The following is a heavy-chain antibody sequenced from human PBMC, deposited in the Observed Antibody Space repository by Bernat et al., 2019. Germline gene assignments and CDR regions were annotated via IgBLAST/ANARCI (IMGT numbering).Heavy chain of an antibody. CDR1: GFTVSSNY. V-gene: IGHV3-53*02. CDR3: ATRPSQKGYFDY. J-gene: IGHJ4*02. CDR2: IYSGGST. Sequence: EVQLVGTGGGLIQPGGSLRLSCAASGFTVSSNYMIWVRQAPGKGLEWVSVIYSGGSTYYADSVKGRFTISRDNSKNTLYLQMNSLRAEDTAVYYCATRPSQKGYFDYWGQGTLVTVSS.